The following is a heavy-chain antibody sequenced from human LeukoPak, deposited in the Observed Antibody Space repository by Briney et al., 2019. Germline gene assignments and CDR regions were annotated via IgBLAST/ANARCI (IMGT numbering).Heavy chain of an antibody. CDR1: GFTFSSYA. J-gene: IGHJ4*02. V-gene: IGHV3-30-3*01. CDR3: ARGGPRGDYFDY. D-gene: IGHD3-10*01. CDR2: ISYDGSNK. Sequence: GGSLRLSCAASGFTFSSYAMHWVRQAPGKGLEWVAVISYDGSNKYYADSVKGRFTISRDNSKNTLYLQMNSLRAEDTAVYYCARGGPRGDYFDYWGQGTLVIVSS.